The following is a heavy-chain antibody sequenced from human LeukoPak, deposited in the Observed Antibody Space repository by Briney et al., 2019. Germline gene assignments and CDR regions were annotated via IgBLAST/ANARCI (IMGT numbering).Heavy chain of an antibody. CDR3: ARDLGGQARRMVRGVPDAFGI. CDR1: GGSISSYY. J-gene: IGHJ3*02. CDR2: IYTSGST. V-gene: IGHV4-4*07. D-gene: IGHD3-10*01. Sequence: SETLSLTCTVSGGSISSYYWSWIRQPAGKGLEWIGRIYTSGSTNYNPSLKSRVTMSVDTSKNQFSLKLSSVTAADTAVYYCARDLGGQARRMVRGVPDAFGIWGQGTMVTVSS.